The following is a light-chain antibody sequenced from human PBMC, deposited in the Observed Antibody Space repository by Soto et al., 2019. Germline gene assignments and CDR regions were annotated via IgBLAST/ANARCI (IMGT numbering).Light chain of an antibody. V-gene: IGKV1-5*03. J-gene: IGKJ4*01. Sequence: DIHPPKSPCSLSAYVGPRVTITCRASQSISSYLNWYQQKPGKAPNLLIYKASRLETGVPSRFSGSGSGTEFTLTISFLQPDDFATYYCQQHNSYSPLTFGGGTKVDIK. CDR2: KAS. CDR1: QSISSY. CDR3: QQHNSYSPLT.